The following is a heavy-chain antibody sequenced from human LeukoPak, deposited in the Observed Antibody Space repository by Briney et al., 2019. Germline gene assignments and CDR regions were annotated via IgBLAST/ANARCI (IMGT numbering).Heavy chain of an antibody. J-gene: IGHJ4*02. CDR3: ARDLGNYYGSGSYF. CDR1: GFTFSSYS. V-gene: IGHV3-21*01. Sequence: TGGSLRLSCAASGFTFSSYSMNWVRQAPGKGLEWVSSISSSSSYIYYADSVKGRFTISRDNAKNSLYLQMNSLRAEDTAVYYCARDLGNYYGSGSYFWGQGTLVTVSS. CDR2: ISSSSSYI. D-gene: IGHD3-10*01.